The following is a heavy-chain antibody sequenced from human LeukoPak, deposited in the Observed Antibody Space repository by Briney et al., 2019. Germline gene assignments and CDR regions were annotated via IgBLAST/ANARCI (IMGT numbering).Heavy chain of an antibody. CDR1: GGSVSSGSYY. CDR2: IYYSGST. CDR3: ARGRENGDLDY. Sequence: SETLSLTCTVSGGSVSSGSYYWSWIRQPPGKGLEWIGYIYYSGSTNYNPSLKSRVTISVDTSKNQFSLKLSSVTAADTAVYYCARGRENGDLDYWGQGTLVTVSS. J-gene: IGHJ4*02. V-gene: IGHV4-61*01. D-gene: IGHD4-17*01.